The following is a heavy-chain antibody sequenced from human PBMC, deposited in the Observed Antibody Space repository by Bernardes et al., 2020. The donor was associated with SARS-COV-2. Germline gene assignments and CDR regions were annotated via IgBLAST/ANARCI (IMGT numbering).Heavy chain of an antibody. J-gene: IGHJ6*02. V-gene: IGHV5-51*01. CDR3: ARLLVRDSAMDV. Sequence: GAYLKISRKGSEYSFTGYWIGWVRQLPGKGLEWMGIIYPGDSGTRYSPSFQGQVTISADKSISTAYLQWSSLKASDSATYYCARLLVRDSAMDVWGQGTTVTVSS. D-gene: IGHD3-10*01. CDR1: EYSFTGYW. CDR2: IYPGDSGT.